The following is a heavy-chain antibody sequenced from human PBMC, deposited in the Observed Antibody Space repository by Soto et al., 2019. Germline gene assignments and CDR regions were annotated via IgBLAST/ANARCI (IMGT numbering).Heavy chain of an antibody. CDR3: ARDGVGYSYGYDSSSYDY. CDR2: ISAYNGNT. CDR1: GYTFTSYG. J-gene: IGHJ4*02. Sequence: ASVKVSCKASGYTFTSYGISWVRQAPGQGLEWMGWISAYNGNTNYAQKLQGRVTMTTDTSTSTAYMELRSLRSDDTAVYYCARDGVGYSYGYDSSSYDYWGQGTLVTVSS. D-gene: IGHD5-18*01. V-gene: IGHV1-18*01.